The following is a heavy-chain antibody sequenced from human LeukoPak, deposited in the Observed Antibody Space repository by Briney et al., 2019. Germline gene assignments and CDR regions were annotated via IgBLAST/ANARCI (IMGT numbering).Heavy chain of an antibody. J-gene: IGHJ4*02. V-gene: IGHV4-34*01. D-gene: IGHD5-24*01. CDR3: ARHAHDWQRWLQFYFDY. CDR1: GGSFSGYY. Sequence: SETLSLTCAVYGGSFSGYYWSWIRQPPGKGLELIGEINHSGSTNYNPSLKSRVTISVDTSKNQFSLKLSSVTAADTAVYYCARHAHDWQRWLQFYFDYWGQGTLVTVSS. CDR2: INHSGST.